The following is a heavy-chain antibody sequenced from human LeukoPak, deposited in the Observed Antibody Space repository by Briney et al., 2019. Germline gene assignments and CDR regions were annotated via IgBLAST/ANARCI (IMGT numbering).Heavy chain of an antibody. CDR2: IYYSGST. CDR3: ARDLLQWLVAHGNWFDP. J-gene: IGHJ5*02. CDR1: GGSISSSSYY. Sequence: PSETLSLTCTVSGGSISSSSYYWGWIRQPPGKGLEWIGSIYYSGSTYYNPSLKSRVTISVDTSKNQFSLKLSSVTAADTAVYYCARDLLQWLVAHGNWFDPWGQGTLVTVSS. V-gene: IGHV4-39*07. D-gene: IGHD6-19*01.